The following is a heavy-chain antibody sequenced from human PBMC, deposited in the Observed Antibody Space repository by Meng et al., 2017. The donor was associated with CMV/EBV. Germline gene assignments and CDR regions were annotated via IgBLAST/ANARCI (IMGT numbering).Heavy chain of an antibody. CDR2: ITRSGDRT. CDR3: ALPGQTGGYCTS. J-gene: IGHJ5*02. V-gene: IGHV3-23*01. Sequence: GESLNISCAASGFPSSNSDMNWVRPAPGKGLEWVSTITRSGDRTYYADSVRGRFTIPRDNSNSTLLLQMNNLRADDTAVYYCALPGQTGGYCTSWGQGALVTVSS. D-gene: IGHD1-26*01. CDR1: GFPSSNSD.